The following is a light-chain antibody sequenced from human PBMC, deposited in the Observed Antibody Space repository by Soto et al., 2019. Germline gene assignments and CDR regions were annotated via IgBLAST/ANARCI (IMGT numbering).Light chain of an antibody. V-gene: IGKV2-30*02. Sequence: DVVMTQSPLSLPVTLGQPASISCSSSQSLVHSDGNTYLNWFQQRPGQSPRRLIYKVSNRDSGVPERFSGSGSGTDFTLKISRVEAEDVGVYYCMQGSHWPPYTFGQGTKLEIK. CDR1: QSLVHSDGNTY. CDR3: MQGSHWPPYT. J-gene: IGKJ2*01. CDR2: KVS.